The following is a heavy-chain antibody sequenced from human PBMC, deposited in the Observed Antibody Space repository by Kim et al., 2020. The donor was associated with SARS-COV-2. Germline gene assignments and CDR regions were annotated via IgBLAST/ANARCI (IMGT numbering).Heavy chain of an antibody. D-gene: IGHD6-19*01. J-gene: IGHJ4*02. Sequence: YNSPSLKCRVTISVDTSKNQFSLRLSSVTAADTAVYYCARHYSGGRFDYWGQGTLVTVSS. CDR3: ARHYSGGRFDY. V-gene: IGHV4-39*01.